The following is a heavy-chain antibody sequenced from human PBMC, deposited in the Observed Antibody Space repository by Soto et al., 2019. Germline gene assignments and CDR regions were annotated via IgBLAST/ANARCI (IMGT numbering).Heavy chain of an antibody. J-gene: IGHJ5*02. D-gene: IGHD2-2*01. CDR1: GGSISSSSYY. Sequence: EALALRCAGSGGSISSSSYYWYWIRQPQGKRLDRIGIIYYSGTNYDNRSLKRRATISVDTSKNQFCLKLRSVTAADTAVYYCARHAATIYCSSTSCYALGGEFDPWGQGTLVTVSS. CDR2: IYYSGTN. CDR3: ARHAATIYCSSTSCYALGGEFDP. V-gene: IGHV4-39*01.